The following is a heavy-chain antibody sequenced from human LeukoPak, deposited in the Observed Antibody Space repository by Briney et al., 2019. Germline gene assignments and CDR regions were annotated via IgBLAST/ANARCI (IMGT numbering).Heavy chain of an antibody. CDR3: TKATGRSGTSPYFDY. D-gene: IGHD3-10*01. CDR2: ISYDGSNK. CDR1: GFTFSSYA. V-gene: IGHV3-30-3*01. J-gene: IGHJ4*02. Sequence: GRSLRLSCAASGFTFSSYAMHWVRQAPGKGLEWVAVISYDGSNKYYADSVKGRFTISRDNSKNTLYLQMNSLRAEDTAVYYCTKATGRSGTSPYFDYWGQGTLVTVSS.